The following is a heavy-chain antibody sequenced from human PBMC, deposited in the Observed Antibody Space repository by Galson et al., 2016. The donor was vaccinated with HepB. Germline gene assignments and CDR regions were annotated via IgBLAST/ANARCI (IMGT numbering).Heavy chain of an antibody. CDR3: VRDSGGYRDGPQYYLDY. J-gene: IGHJ4*02. Sequence: SLRLSCAASGFTFSSYEMHRVRQAPGKGLEWVSYISSSGGMIFYADSVRGRFTISRDHAENSLSLQMDSLRPEDTGVYFCVRDSGGYRDGPQYYLDYWGQGVLVTVSS. CDR2: ISSSGGMI. CDR1: GFTFSSYE. V-gene: IGHV3-48*03. D-gene: IGHD5-18*01.